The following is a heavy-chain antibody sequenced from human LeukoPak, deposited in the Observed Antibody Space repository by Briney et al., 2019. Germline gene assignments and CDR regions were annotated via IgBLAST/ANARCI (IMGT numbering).Heavy chain of an antibody. CDR3: ARVQPPHPIVVMPYFDY. CDR1: GFTFSDYY. CDR2: ISSSGSTI. Sequence: PGGSLRLSCAASGFTFSDYYMSWIRQAPGKGLEWVSYISSSGSTIYYADSVKGRFTISRDNAKNSLYPQMNSLRAEDTAVYYCARVQPPHPIVVMPYFDYWGQGTLVTVSS. D-gene: IGHD3-22*01. V-gene: IGHV3-11*04. J-gene: IGHJ4*02.